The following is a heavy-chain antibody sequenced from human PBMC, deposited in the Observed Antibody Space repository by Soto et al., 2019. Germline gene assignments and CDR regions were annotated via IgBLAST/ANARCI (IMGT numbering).Heavy chain of an antibody. D-gene: IGHD1-26*01. CDR1: GFSFSSYW. CDR2: IKKDGSEK. CDR3: AREDGGRASDWYFDL. V-gene: IGHV3-7*03. J-gene: IGHJ2*01. Sequence: PGESLKISCAASGFSFSSYWMSWVRQAPGKGLEWVANIKKDGSEKYYVVSVKGRFTISRDNAKNSLDLQMNSLRAEDTALYYCAREDGGRASDWYFDLWGRGTLVTVSS.